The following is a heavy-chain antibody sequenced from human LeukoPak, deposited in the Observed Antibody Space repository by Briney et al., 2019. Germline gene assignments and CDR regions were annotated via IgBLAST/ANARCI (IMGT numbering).Heavy chain of an antibody. CDR3: ARDYQLGPYY. CDR2: IYSGGTT. V-gene: IGHV3-53*01. D-gene: IGHD2-2*01. Sequence: GGSLRLSCAASGFMFSDYSMSWVRQAPGKGLEWVSVIYSGGTTYYADSVKGRFTISRDNSKNALYLQMNSLRAEDTAVYYCARDYQLGPYYWGQGTLVTVSS. CDR1: GFMFSDYS. J-gene: IGHJ4*02.